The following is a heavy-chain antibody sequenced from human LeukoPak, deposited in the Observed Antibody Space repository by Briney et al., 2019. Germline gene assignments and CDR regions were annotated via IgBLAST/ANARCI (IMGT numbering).Heavy chain of an antibody. CDR1: GYTFTSYD. V-gene: IGHV1-8*02. CDR2: INANSGNT. D-gene: IGHD3-10*01. J-gene: IGHJ3*02. Sequence: ASVKVSCKASGYTFTSYDINWVRQATGQGLEWMGWINANSGNTSYAQKFQGRVTMTTNTSTSTAYMELRSLRSDDTAVYYCARASSYYYGSGSWLRGVFYIWGEGKLVTVSS. CDR3: ARASSYYYGSGSWLRGVFYI.